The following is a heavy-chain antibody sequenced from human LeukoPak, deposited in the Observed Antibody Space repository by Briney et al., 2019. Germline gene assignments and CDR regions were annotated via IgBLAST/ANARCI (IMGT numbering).Heavy chain of an antibody. J-gene: IGHJ4*02. CDR1: GFSFSRYN. Sequence: GGSLRLSCAASGFSFSRYNMNWVRQAPGKGLEWVAYITGSSSSIYYADSVKGRFTISRDNAKNSLYLQMNSLRAEDTAVYYRATAGTPDYWGQGTLVTVSS. CDR2: ITGSSSSI. V-gene: IGHV3-48*01. D-gene: IGHD6-13*01. CDR3: ATAGTPDY.